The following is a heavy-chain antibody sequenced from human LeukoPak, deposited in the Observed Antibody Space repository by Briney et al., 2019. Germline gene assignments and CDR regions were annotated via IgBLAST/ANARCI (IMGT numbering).Heavy chain of an antibody. CDR1: GFTFSSYA. Sequence: GGSLRLSCAASGFTFSSYAMHWVRQAPGKGLEWVAVISYDGSNKYYADSVKGRFTISRDNSKNTLYLQMNSLRAEDTAVYYGAKDSRYGPPMSVFDYWGQGTLVTVSS. D-gene: IGHD1-1*01. V-gene: IGHV3-30*04. CDR2: ISYDGSNK. CDR3: AKDSRYGPPMSVFDY. J-gene: IGHJ4*02.